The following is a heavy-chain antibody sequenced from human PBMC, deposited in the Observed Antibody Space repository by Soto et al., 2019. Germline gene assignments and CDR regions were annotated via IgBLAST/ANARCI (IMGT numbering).Heavy chain of an antibody. CDR2: ISYDGSNK. D-gene: IGHD1-20*01. CDR1: GFTFSSYG. V-gene: IGHV3-30*18. Sequence: QVQLVESGGGVVQPGRSLRLSCAASGFTFSSYGMHWVRQAPGKGLEWVAVISYDGSNKYYADSAKGRFTISRDNSKNTLYLQMNSLRAEDTAVYYCAKDSINWNEMDYWGQGTLVTVSS. CDR3: AKDSINWNEMDY. J-gene: IGHJ4*02.